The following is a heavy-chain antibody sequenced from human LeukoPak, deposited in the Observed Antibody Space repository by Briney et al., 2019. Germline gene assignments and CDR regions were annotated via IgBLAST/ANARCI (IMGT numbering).Heavy chain of an antibody. CDR1: GFTLSSYW. J-gene: IGHJ4*02. CDR2: IKQDGSEK. Sequence: GGSLRLSCAASGFTLSSYWMSWVRQAPGKGLEWVANIKQDGSEKYYVDSVKGRFTISRDNAKNSLYLQMNSLRAEDTAVYYCARDKVLTYYFDYWGQGTLVTVSS. D-gene: IGHD4/OR15-4a*01. CDR3: ARDKVLTYYFDY. V-gene: IGHV3-7*01.